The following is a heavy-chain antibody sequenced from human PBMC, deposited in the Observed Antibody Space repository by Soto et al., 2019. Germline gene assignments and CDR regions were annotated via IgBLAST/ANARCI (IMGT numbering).Heavy chain of an antibody. CDR2: ISDSGGST. CDR1: GFAFSAYA. J-gene: IGHJ3*02. D-gene: IGHD2-15*01. V-gene: IGHV3-23*01. CDR3: AKDRDDIVMVDAFDI. Sequence: EVNLLESGGDFVQPGGSLRLSCAASGFAFSAYAMTWVRQGPGKGLEWVSAISDSGGSTFYANSVKGRFTISRDDSRNTLFLQMNNLRADDTAVYYWAKDRDDIVMVDAFDIWGQGTMVTVSS.